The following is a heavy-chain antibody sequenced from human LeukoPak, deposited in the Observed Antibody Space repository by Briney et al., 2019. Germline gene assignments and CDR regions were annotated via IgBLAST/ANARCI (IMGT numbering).Heavy chain of an antibody. CDR3: ARGLADCGGDCFHY. J-gene: IGHJ4*02. D-gene: IGHD2-21*01. CDR1: GYTFTNYD. Sequence: ASVKVSCKASGYTFTNYDINWVRQAIGHGLEWMGWMDPNSGNTAYTQMFQGRVSMTRNTSISTAYMELSSLRSEDTAIYYRARGLADCGGDCFHYWGQGTLVTVSS. CDR2: MDPNSGNT. V-gene: IGHV1-8*01.